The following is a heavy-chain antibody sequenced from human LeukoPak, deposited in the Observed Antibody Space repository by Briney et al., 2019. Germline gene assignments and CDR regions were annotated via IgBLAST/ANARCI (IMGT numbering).Heavy chain of an antibody. V-gene: IGHV1-2*02. CDR3: GRDSVVVITTFYFDY. D-gene: IGHD3-22*01. J-gene: IGHJ4*02. CDR2: INPNSGGT. CDR1: GYTFTGYY. Sequence: ASVKVSCKASGYTFTGYYMHWVRQAPGQGLEWMGWINPNSGGTNYAQKFQGRVTMTRDTSISTAYMELSRLRSDDTAVYYCGRDSVVVITTFYFDYWGQGTLVTVSS.